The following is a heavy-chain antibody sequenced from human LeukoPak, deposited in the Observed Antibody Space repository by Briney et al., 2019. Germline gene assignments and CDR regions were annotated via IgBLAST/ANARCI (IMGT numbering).Heavy chain of an antibody. Sequence: GESLKISCKTYEYSFSTNWIGWVRQMPGKGLEWMRLIYPGDSQSKYSPSFQGHVTFSADTSRNTAYLQWNSLKASDTAMYYCARYNAGSLDFWGQGTMIYVSS. D-gene: IGHD3-10*01. J-gene: IGHJ4*02. CDR3: ARYNAGSLDF. CDR2: IYPGDSQS. CDR1: EYSFSTNW. V-gene: IGHV5-51*01.